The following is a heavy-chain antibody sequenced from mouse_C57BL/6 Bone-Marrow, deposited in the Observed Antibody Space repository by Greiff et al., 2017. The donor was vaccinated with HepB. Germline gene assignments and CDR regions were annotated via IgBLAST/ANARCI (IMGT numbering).Heavy chain of an antibody. J-gene: IGHJ1*03. CDR3: ARHEPLYYYGSSLRYWYFDV. CDR1: GYTFTEYT. D-gene: IGHD1-1*01. CDR2: FYPGSGSI. V-gene: IGHV1-62-2*01. Sequence: QVQLKQSGAELVKPGASVKLSCKASGYTFTEYTIHWVKQRSGQGLEWIGWFYPGSGSIKYNEKFKDKATLTADKSSSTVYMELSRLTSEDSAVYFWARHEPLYYYGSSLRYWYFDVWGTGTTVTVSS.